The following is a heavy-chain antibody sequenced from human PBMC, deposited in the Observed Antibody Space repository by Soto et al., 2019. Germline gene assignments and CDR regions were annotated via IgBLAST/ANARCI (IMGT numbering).Heavy chain of an antibody. V-gene: IGHV5-51*01. D-gene: IGHD5-18*01. CDR3: ARRAYSYGPVTIDY. CDR1: GYNFTSYW. Sequence: PGESLKISSKGSGYNFTSYWIGWVRQMPGKGLEWMGIIYPGDSDTRYSPSFQGQVTISADKSISTAYLQWSSLKASDTAMYYCARRAYSYGPVTIDYWGQGTLVTVSS. CDR2: IYPGDSDT. J-gene: IGHJ4*02.